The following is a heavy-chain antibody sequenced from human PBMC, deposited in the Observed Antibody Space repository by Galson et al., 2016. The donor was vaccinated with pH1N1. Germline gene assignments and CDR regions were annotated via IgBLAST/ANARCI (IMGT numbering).Heavy chain of an antibody. J-gene: IGHJ4*02. CDR1: GLTFRSYA. Sequence: SLRLFCAVSGLTFRSYAMNWVRQAPGKGREWVSVISGGGTIHYADSVRGRFTISRDNSNNTVYLQMNSLRAEDTGVYYCAKDKRSGWSVVGGFMDHWGQGTLVTVSS. D-gene: IGHD6-19*01. V-gene: IGHV3-23*01. CDR3: AKDKRSGWSVVGGFMDH. CDR2: ISGGGTI.